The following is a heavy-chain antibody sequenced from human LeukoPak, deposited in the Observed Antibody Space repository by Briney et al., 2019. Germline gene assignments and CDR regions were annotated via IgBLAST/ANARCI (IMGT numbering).Heavy chain of an antibody. CDR3: ARVRGIVVVVAAKLGGHYFDY. D-gene: IGHD2-15*01. CDR2: INHSGST. J-gene: IGHJ4*02. Sequence: SETLSLTCAVYGGSFSGYYWSWIRQPPGKGLEWIGEINHSGSTNYNPSLKSRVTISVDTSKNQFSLKLSSVTAADTAVYYCARVRGIVVVVAAKLGGHYFDYWGQGTPVTVSS. V-gene: IGHV4-34*01. CDR1: GGSFSGYY.